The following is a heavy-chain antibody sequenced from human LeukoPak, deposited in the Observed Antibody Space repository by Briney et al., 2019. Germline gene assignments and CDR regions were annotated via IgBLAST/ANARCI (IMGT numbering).Heavy chain of an antibody. CDR1: GGSISSGDYY. V-gene: IGHV4-30-4*08. Sequence: SQTPSLTCTVSGGSISSGDYYWSWIRQPPGKGLEWIGYIYYSGSTYYNPSLKSRVTISVDTSKNQFSLKLSSVTAADTAVYYCATRTGTTRGGFDYWGQGTLVTVSS. J-gene: IGHJ4*02. D-gene: IGHD1-1*01. CDR2: IYYSGST. CDR3: ATRTGTTRGGFDY.